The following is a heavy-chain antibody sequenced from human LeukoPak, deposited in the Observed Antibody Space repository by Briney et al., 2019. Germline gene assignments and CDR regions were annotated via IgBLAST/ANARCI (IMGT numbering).Heavy chain of an antibody. D-gene: IGHD4-17*01. V-gene: IGHV4-34*01. CDR3: ARSTVTTSYYFDY. CDR1: GGSFSGYY. Sequence: SETLSLTCAVYGGSFSGYYWSWIRQPPGKGLEWIGEINHSGSTNYNPSLKSRVTISVDTSKNPFSLKLSSVTAADTAVYHCARSTVTTSYYFDYWGQGTLVTVSS. CDR2: INHSGST. J-gene: IGHJ4*02.